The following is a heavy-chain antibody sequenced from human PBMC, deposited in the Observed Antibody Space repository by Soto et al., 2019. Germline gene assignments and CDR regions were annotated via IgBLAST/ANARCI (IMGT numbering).Heavy chain of an antibody. V-gene: IGHV3-53*01. Sequence: GSLRLSCGASGLSVSDNYMGWVRQAPGRGLEWVSVMYAGGDTHYADSVKGRFTISRDKSENTLYLQMNSLRDEDTGVYFCVSRIPSWVFDYWGLGTLVTVSS. D-gene: IGHD2-21*01. CDR1: GLSVSDNY. J-gene: IGHJ4*01. CDR3: VSRIPSWVFDY. CDR2: MYAGGDT.